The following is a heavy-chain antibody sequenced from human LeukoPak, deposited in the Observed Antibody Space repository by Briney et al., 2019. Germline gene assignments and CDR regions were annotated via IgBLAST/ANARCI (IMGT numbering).Heavy chain of an antibody. V-gene: IGHV3-73*01. Sequence: PGRSLKLSCAASGFTFSGFDIHWVRQASGKGLEWVGHIRRKVNSYATAYGASVKGRLTISRDDSKNMAYLQMNSLKNEDTAVYYCASASPNGSPSYWGQGTLVTVSS. CDR2: IRRKVNSYAT. J-gene: IGHJ4*02. CDR3: ASASPNGSPSY. D-gene: IGHD1-26*01. CDR1: GFTFSGFD.